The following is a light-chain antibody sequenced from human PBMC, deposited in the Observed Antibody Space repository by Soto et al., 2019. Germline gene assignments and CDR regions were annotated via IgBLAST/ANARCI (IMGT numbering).Light chain of an antibody. Sequence: DIQMTQSHSTLAASVGDRVTITCRASQGISSWLAWYQQKPGKAPKLLIYDASSLESGVPLRFSGSGSGTEVTLTISSLQPDDFAPYYCQQYNSYPGTFGQGTKVEIK. V-gene: IGKV1-5*01. CDR1: QGISSW. J-gene: IGKJ1*01. CDR3: QQYNSYPGT. CDR2: DAS.